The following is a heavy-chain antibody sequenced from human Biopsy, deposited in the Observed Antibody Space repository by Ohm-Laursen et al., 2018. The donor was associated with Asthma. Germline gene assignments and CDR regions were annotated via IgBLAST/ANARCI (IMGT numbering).Heavy chain of an antibody. CDR3: ARCQVGYSSGWSLLLKKIYYSGMDV. CDR1: RGTFSNFA. D-gene: IGHD6-19*01. CDR2: ILTVFGTT. V-gene: IGHV1-69*13. J-gene: IGHJ6*02. Sequence: SPKASCEAPRGTFSNFAISWGRQAPGEGLEWLGGILTVFGTTTSAPTFQGRVTITADESTSTAYMEVTSLTSEDTAIYYCARCQVGYSSGWSLLLKKIYYSGMDVWGQGTAVTVSS.